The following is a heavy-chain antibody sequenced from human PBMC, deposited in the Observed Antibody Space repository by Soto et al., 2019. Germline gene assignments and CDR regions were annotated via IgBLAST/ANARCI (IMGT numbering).Heavy chain of an antibody. V-gene: IGHV4-30-4*01. CDR3: ARGPSGDKVHY. CDR2: IFDSGTT. D-gene: IGHD7-27*01. J-gene: IGHJ4*02. CDR1: GGSITSDYSC. Sequence: SETLSLTCTVSGGSITSDYSCWSWIRQPPGEGLEWIGHIFDSGTTYTNPSLRSQVAISLDTSKNHFSLTLSSVTTADTAVYYCARGPSGDKVHYWGQGALVTVSS.